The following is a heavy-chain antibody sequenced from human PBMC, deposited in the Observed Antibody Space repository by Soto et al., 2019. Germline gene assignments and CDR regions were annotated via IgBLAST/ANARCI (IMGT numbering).Heavy chain of an antibody. D-gene: IGHD4-4*01. CDR2: IFYSGST. CDR1: GGSISSSSKV. V-gene: IGHV4-4*02. CDR3: ASLVTTVTSFDS. Sequence: QGHLQESGTGLVQASGTLFLTCDVSGGSISSSSKVWNWVRQHPGKGLEWMGDIFYSGSTSYNPSLRGRVTISVDKSWNQVSLKLSSVTAPDTAVYFCASLVTTVTSFDSLGQGTLVTVSS. J-gene: IGHJ4*02.